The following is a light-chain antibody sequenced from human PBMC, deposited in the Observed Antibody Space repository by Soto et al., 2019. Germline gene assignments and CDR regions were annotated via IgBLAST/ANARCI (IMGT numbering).Light chain of an antibody. CDR3: GSFTTSRIWV. CDR2: GTT. J-gene: IGLJ3*02. CDR1: SSSIGAGFD. Sequence: QSVLTQPPSVSGAPGQRVTISCTGSSSSIGAGFDVHWFQHFPGTAPKLLIYGTTNRPSGVPDRFSGSKSGASASLAITGLQAEDEAEYFCGSFTTSRIWVFGGGTKLTVL. V-gene: IGLV1-40*01.